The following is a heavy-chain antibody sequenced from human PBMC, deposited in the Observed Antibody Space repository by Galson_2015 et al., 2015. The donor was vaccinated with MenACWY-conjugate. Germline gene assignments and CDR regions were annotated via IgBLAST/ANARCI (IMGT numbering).Heavy chain of an antibody. CDR2: ICAGGISI. Sequence: SLRLSCAASGFTFSDAWMSWVRQAPGKGLECVSRICAGGISIMYGDSVRGRFTISRDDAADTLYLQMDGLRADDTAVYFCVRGSSGWRGMDIWGQGTTVTVSS. CDR3: VRGSSGWRGMDI. CDR1: GFTFSDAW. J-gene: IGHJ6*02. D-gene: IGHD6-19*01. V-gene: IGHV3-74*03.